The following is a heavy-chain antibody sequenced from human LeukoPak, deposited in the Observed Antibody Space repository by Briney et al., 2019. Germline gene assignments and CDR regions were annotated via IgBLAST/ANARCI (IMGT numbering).Heavy chain of an antibody. CDR1: AYSVSSGYY. Sequence: SETLSLTCAVSAYSVSSGYYWGWIRQPPGKGLEWIGSIYHSGSTYYSPSLKSRVTISVDTSKNQFSLKLTSVTAADTAVYYCARAGAVADPDYWGQGTLVTVSS. V-gene: IGHV4-38-2*01. J-gene: IGHJ4*02. CDR2: IYHSGST. D-gene: IGHD6-19*01. CDR3: ARAGAVADPDY.